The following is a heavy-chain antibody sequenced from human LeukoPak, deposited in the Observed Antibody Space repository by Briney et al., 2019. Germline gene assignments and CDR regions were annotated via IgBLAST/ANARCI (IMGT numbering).Heavy chain of an antibody. V-gene: IGHV4-59*01. D-gene: IGHD4-17*01. Sequence: PSETLSLTCTVSGGSISSYYWSWIRQPPGKGLEWIGYIYYSGSTNYNPSLKSRVTISVDTSKNQFSLKLSSVTAADTAVYYCARVNGDYDIGNYYYYYYMDVWGKGTTVTISS. CDR1: GGSISSYY. J-gene: IGHJ6*03. CDR2: IYYSGST. CDR3: ARVNGDYDIGNYYYYYYMDV.